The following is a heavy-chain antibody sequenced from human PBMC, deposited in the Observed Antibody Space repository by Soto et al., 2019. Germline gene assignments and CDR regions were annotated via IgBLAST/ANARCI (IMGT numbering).Heavy chain of an antibody. CDR3: ARGDGSSTRCCEFSY. CDR2: IYYSGNT. V-gene: IGHV4-61*05. J-gene: IGHJ4*02. CDR1: GDSITSSSHY. Sequence: SETLSLTCTVSGDSITSSSHYWGWIRQPPGKGLEWIGSIYYSGNTNYSPSLKSRVTISVDTSKMQFSLKLTSVTAADTAMYYCARGDGSSTRCCEFSYWRQGNRITVGS. D-gene: IGHD2-2*01.